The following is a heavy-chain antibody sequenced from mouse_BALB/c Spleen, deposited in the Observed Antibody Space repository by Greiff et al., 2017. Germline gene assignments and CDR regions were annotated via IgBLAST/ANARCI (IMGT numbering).Heavy chain of an antibody. CDR1: GYTFSGYW. Sequence: VQLQQSGAELMKPGASVKISCKATGYTFSGYWIEWVKQRPGHGLEWIGEILPGSGSTNYNEKFKGKATFTADTSSNTAYMQLSSLTSEDSAVYYCAKANWDYAMDYWGQGTSVTVSS. D-gene: IGHD4-1*01. CDR2: ILPGSGST. CDR3: AKANWDYAMDY. V-gene: IGHV1-9*01. J-gene: IGHJ4*01.